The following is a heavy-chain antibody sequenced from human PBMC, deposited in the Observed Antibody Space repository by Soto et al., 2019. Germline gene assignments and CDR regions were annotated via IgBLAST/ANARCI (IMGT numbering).Heavy chain of an antibody. CDR3: ARSVDTAMVTGEYYFDY. CDR1: GYSLTSYW. Sequence: GESLKISCKGSGYSLTSYWIGWVRQMPGKGLEWMGIIYPGDSDTRYSPSFQGQVTISADKSISTAYLQWSSLKASDTAMYYCARSVDTAMVTGEYYFDYWGQGTLVTVSS. V-gene: IGHV5-51*01. D-gene: IGHD5-18*01. CDR2: IYPGDSDT. J-gene: IGHJ4*02.